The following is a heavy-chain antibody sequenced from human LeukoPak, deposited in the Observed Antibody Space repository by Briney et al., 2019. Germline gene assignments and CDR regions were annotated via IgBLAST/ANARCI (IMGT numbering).Heavy chain of an antibody. J-gene: IGHJ4*02. CDR2: FHYSGST. V-gene: IGHV4-38-2*02. D-gene: IGHD4-17*01. CDR3: ARGSHYGDYGY. CDR1: GYSISSAYY. Sequence: SETLSLTCTVSGYSISSAYYWGWIRQPPGKGLEWIGSFHYSGSTYYNPSLKSRVTISVDTSKNQFSLKLTSVTAADTAVYYCARGSHYGDYGYWGQGTLVTVSS.